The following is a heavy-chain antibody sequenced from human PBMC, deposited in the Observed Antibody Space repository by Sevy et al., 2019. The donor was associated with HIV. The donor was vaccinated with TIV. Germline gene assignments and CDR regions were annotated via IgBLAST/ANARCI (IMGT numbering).Heavy chain of an antibody. CDR1: DGSFSGYY. Sequence: SETLSLTCAVHDGSFSGYYWNWIRQLPGKGLEWIGEINESGITYYNPSLKSRVTISVDTSKKQFSLKLNSVTAADTAVYFCARSPPVVVVPGAPSWFDPWGQGTPVTVS. D-gene: IGHD2-2*01. J-gene: IGHJ5*02. CDR3: ARSPPVVVVPGAPSWFDP. CDR2: INESGIT. V-gene: IGHV4-34*01.